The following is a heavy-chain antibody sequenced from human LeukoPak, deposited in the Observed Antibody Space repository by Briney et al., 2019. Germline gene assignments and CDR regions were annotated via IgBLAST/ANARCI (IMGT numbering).Heavy chain of an antibody. CDR2: ISSSGSTI. CDR1: GFTFSSYE. D-gene: IGHD2-2*01. V-gene: IGHV3-48*03. J-gene: IGHJ4*02. CDR3: ARDLERRGSTTVDY. Sequence: GGSLRLSCAASGFTFSSYEMNWVRQAPGKGLEWVSYISSSGSTIYYADSVKGRFTISRDNAKNSLYLQMNSLRAEDTAVYYCARDLERRGSTTVDYWGQGTLVTVSS.